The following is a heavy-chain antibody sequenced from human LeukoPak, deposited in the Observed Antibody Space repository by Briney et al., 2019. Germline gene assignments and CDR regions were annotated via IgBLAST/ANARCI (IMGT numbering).Heavy chain of an antibody. CDR2: IYTSGST. D-gene: IGHD1-1*01. Sequence: SETLSLTCTVSGGSISSYYWSWVRQPPGKGLEWIGYIYTSGSTNYNPSLKSRVTISVDTSKNQFSLKLSSVTAADTAVYYCARDIQLDNWFDPWGQGTLVTVSS. J-gene: IGHJ5*02. CDR3: ARDIQLDNWFDP. V-gene: IGHV4-4*09. CDR1: GGSISSYY.